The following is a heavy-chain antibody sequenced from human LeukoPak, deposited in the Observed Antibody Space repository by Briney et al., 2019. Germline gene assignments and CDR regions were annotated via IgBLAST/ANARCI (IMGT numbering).Heavy chain of an antibody. J-gene: IGHJ3*02. CDR3: AREDALAVAGTRAFDI. Sequence: SETLSLTCTVSGGSISSSSYYWGWIRQPPGKGLKWIGSIYYSGSTYYNPSLKNRVTISVDTPKNQFSLKLSSVTAADTAVYYCAREDALAVAGTRAFDIWGQGTMVTVSS. D-gene: IGHD6-19*01. CDR2: IYYSGST. CDR1: GGSISSSSYY. V-gene: IGHV4-39*07.